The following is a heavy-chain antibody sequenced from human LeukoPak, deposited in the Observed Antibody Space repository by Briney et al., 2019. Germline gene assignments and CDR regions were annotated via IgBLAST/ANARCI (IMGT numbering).Heavy chain of an antibody. D-gene: IGHD3-10*01. CDR3: ATSHGSGSYFFSWFDY. Sequence: GGSLRLSCAPSGFTFSSYWMSWVRQAPGKGLEWVANIKQDGSEKYYVDSVKGRFTISRDNAKNSLYLQMNSLRAEDTAVYYCATSHGSGSYFFSWFDYWGQGTLVTVSS. V-gene: IGHV3-7*01. J-gene: IGHJ4*02. CDR2: IKQDGSEK. CDR1: GFTFSSYW.